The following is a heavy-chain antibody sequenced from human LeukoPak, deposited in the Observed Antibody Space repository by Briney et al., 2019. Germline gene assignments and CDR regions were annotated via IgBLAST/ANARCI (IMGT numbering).Heavy chain of an antibody. CDR1: GFPSSDHE. J-gene: IGHJ3*02. CDR2: ISSSGSDK. CDR3: ARRTSGAFAI. V-gene: IGHV3-48*03. Sequence: PGGSLRLSCAAAGFPSSDHEMNWVRPAPGKGLEWVSYISSSGSDKYYPDSVKGRFTISRDNAKNSLYLQMNSLRAEDTAVYYCARRTSGAFAIWGQGTKVTVSS.